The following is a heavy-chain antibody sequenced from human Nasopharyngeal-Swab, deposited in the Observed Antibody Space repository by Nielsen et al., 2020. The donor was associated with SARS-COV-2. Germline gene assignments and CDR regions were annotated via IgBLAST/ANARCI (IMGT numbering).Heavy chain of an antibody. V-gene: IGHV4-31*03. CDR3: ARATTPIAVAGPRGWYFDL. CDR1: GGSISSGGYY. Sequence: TLSLTCTVSGGSISSGGYYWSWIRQHPGKGLEWLGYIYYSGSTYYNPSLKSRVTISVDTSKNQFSLKLSSVTAADTAVYYCARATTPIAVAGPRGWYFDLWGRGTLVTVSS. J-gene: IGHJ2*01. CDR2: IYYSGST. D-gene: IGHD6-19*01.